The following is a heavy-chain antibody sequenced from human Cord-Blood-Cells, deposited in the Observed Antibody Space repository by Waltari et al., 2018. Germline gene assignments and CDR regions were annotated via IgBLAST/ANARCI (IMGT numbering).Heavy chain of an antibody. CDR3: ASAGYNWGSDYFDY. Sequence: EVQLVESGGGLIQPGGWLRLSCAASGLTVRSNYMSWVRQAPGRGLEWVSVIYSGGSTYYADSVKGRFTISRDNSKNTLYLQMNSLRAEDTAVYYCASAGYNWGSDYFDYWGQGTLVTVSS. J-gene: IGHJ4*02. D-gene: IGHD1-20*01. CDR1: GLTVRSNY. CDR2: IYSGGST. V-gene: IGHV3-53*01.